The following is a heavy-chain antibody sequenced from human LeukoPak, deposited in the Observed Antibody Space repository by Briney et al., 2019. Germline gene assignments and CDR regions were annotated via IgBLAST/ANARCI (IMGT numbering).Heavy chain of an antibody. V-gene: IGHV4-39*01. D-gene: IGHD4-23*01. CDR1: GGSISSGADY. CDR3: ASHSSMTTVVFDY. Sequence: SETLSLTYTVSGGSISSGADYWSWIRQPPGKGLEWIGSIYYSGSTYYNPSLKSRVTISVDTSKNQFSLKLSSVTAADTAVYYCASHSSMTTVVFDYWGQGTLVTVSS. CDR2: IYYSGST. J-gene: IGHJ4*02.